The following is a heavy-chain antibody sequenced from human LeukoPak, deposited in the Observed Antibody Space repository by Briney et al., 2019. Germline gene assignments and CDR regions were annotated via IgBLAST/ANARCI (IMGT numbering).Heavy chain of an antibody. Sequence: GGSLRLSCAASEFSFSTTWMHWVRQPPGQGLVWVARITSDGTSTSYAESVKGRFTISRDNAKNSLYLHMNSLTVEDTAVYYCSRDPRHNDYWGQGTLVTVSS. CDR2: ITSDGTST. CDR3: SRDPRHNDY. J-gene: IGHJ4*02. CDR1: EFSFSTTW. V-gene: IGHV3-74*03.